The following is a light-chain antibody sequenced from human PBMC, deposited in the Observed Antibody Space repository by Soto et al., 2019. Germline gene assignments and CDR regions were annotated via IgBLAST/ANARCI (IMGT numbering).Light chain of an antibody. J-gene: IGKJ2*01. Sequence: IQLTQSPSSLSASVGDRVTITCRASQAISGYLVWYQQNPGQAPKLLIYGASTLQSVVPSRFSGSGSGTDFTLTISSLDPADFATYYCQQFKSYPYTFGQGTKLEIK. CDR2: GAS. CDR3: QQFKSYPYT. V-gene: IGKV1-9*01. CDR1: QAISGY.